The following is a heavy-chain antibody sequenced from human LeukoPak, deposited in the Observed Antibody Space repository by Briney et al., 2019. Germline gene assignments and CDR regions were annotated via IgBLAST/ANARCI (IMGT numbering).Heavy chain of an antibody. V-gene: IGHV3-7*03. CDR2: IKQDGSEK. J-gene: IGHJ4*02. CDR3: AKDPGGYSGSYYGY. CDR1: GFTFSSYW. Sequence: GGSLRLSCAASGFTFSSYWMSWVRQAPGKGLEWVANIKQDGSEKYYVDSVKGRFTISRDNSKNTLYLQMNSLRAEDTAVYYCAKDPGGYSGSYYGYWGQGTLVTVSS. D-gene: IGHD1-26*01.